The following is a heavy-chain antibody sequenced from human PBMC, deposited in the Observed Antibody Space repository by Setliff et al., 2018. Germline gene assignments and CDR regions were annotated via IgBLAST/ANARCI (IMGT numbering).Heavy chain of an antibody. Sequence: SETLSLTCTVSGGSISSSSYYWGWIRQPPGKGLEWIGSIYYSGSTYYNPSLKSRVTISVDTSKNQFSLKLNSVTAADTAVYYCARQKNYYDYVWGSYRYYPFDYWGQGTLVTSPQ. V-gene: IGHV4-39*01. J-gene: IGHJ4*02. CDR2: IYYSGST. CDR3: ARQKNYYDYVWGSYRYYPFDY. D-gene: IGHD3-16*02. CDR1: GGSISSSSYY.